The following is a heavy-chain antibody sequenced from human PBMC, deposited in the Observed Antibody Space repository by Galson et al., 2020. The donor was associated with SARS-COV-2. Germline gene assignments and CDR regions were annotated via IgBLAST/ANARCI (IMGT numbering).Heavy chain of an antibody. CDR3: ARHRSNWNVAY. J-gene: IGHJ4*02. Sequence: XYYXXSTFYKTSLRSRVTISEDTSKNQFSLRLSSVTAADTAVYYCARHRSNWNVAYWGQGTLVTVSS. CDR2: XYYXXST. D-gene: IGHD1-1*01. V-gene: IGHV4-39*01.